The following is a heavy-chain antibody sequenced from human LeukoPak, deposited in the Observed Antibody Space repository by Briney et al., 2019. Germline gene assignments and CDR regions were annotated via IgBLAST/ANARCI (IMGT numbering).Heavy chain of an antibody. D-gene: IGHD3-10*01. Sequence: SETLSLTCAVYGGSFSGYYWSWIRQPPGKGLEWIGEINHSGSTNYNPSLKSRVTISVDTSKNQFSLKLSSVTAADTAVYYCARRVRGVNDAFDIWGQGTMVTVSS. V-gene: IGHV4-34*01. CDR2: INHSGST. CDR3: ARRVRGVNDAFDI. CDR1: GGSFSGYY. J-gene: IGHJ3*02.